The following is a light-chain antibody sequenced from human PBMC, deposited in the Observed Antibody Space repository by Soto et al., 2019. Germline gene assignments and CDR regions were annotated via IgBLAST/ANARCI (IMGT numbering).Light chain of an antibody. CDR3: GTWDNSLSAYV. Sequence: QSVLTQPPSVSAAPGQKVTISCSGGSSNIGNNYVSWYQQLPGTAPKLLIYDNNKRPSGIPDRFSGSKSGTSATLGITGLQTGDETDYFCGTWDNSLSAYVFGFGTQLTVL. V-gene: IGLV1-51*01. CDR2: DNN. CDR1: SSNIGNNY. J-gene: IGLJ1*01.